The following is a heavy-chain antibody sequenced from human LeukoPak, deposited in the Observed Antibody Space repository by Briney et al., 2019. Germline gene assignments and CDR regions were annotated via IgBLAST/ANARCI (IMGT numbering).Heavy chain of an antibody. CDR3: AKSLRFEDYTNLPFDY. J-gene: IGHJ4*02. CDR2: NPSGGGT. Sequence: GGSLRLSCAASGFTLSSYSMNWVRQAPGKGLQWVSTNPSGGGTYYADSVKGRFTISRDNSKNTLYLQMNSLRAEDTAVYYCAKSLRFEDYTNLPFDYWGQGTVVTVSS. CDR1: GFTLSSYS. D-gene: IGHD3-10*01. V-gene: IGHV3-23*01.